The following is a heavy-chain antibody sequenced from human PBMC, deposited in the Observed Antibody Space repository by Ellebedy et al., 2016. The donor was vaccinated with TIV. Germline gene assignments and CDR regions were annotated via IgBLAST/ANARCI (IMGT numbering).Heavy chain of an antibody. Sequence: GESLKISCAASGFTVSSNYMSWVRQAPGKGLEWMAVISYDGSNKYYADSVKGRFTISRDNSKNTLYLQMNSLRAEDTAVYYCARKGYSSSWYDYWGQGTLVTVSS. CDR1: GFTVSSNY. CDR2: ISYDGSNK. D-gene: IGHD6-13*01. CDR3: ARKGYSSSWYDY. J-gene: IGHJ4*02. V-gene: IGHV3-30*03.